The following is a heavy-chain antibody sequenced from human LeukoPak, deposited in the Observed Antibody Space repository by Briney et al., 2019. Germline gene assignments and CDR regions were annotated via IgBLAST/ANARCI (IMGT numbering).Heavy chain of an antibody. CDR2: ISGSGGST. D-gene: IGHD3-9*01. Sequence: GRSLRLSCAASGFTFSSYAMSWVRQAPGKGLEWVSAISGSGGSTYYADSVKGRFTISRDNSKNTLYLQMNSLRAEDTAVYYCAKVSHYDILTDYYYYYYMDVWGKGTTVTISS. V-gene: IGHV3-23*01. CDR3: AKVSHYDILTDYYYYYYMDV. CDR1: GFTFSSYA. J-gene: IGHJ6*03.